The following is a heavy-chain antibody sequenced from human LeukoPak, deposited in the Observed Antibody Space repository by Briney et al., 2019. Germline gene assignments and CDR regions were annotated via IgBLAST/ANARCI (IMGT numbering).Heavy chain of an antibody. CDR3: ARQSRSTPLDY. J-gene: IGHJ4*02. CDR1: GYTFTGYY. D-gene: IGHD6-13*01. Sequence: GASVKVPCKASGYTFTGYYMHWVRQAPGQGLEWMGWINSNSGGTNYAQKFQGRVTMTRDTSISTAYMELGRLRSDDTAVYYCARQSRSTPLDYWGQGTLVTVSS. V-gene: IGHV1-2*02. CDR2: INSNSGGT.